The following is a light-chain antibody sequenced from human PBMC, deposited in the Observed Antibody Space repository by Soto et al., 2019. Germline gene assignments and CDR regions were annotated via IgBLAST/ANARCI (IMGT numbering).Light chain of an antibody. CDR1: QSVSSY. V-gene: IGKV3-20*01. CDR3: QQYGYSAT. CDR2: GAS. J-gene: IGKJ4*01. Sequence: EIVLTQSPATLSLSPGERATLSCRASQSVSSYLAWYQQKPGQAPRLLIYGASTRATGIPARFSGSGSGTEFTLTISRLEPEDFAVYYCQQYGYSATFGGGTKVDIK.